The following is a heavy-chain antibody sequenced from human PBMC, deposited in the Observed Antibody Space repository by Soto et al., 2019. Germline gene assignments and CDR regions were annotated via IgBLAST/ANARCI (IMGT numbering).Heavy chain of an antibody. CDR3: ARDRYCSGGSCYSRLAY. V-gene: IGHV1-18*01. J-gene: IGHJ4*02. CDR1: GYTFTSYG. CDR2: ISAYNGNT. D-gene: IGHD2-15*01. Sequence: ASVKVSCKASGYTFTSYGISWVRQAPGQGLEWMGWISAYNGNTNYAQKLQGRVTMTTDTSTSTAYMELRSLRSDDTAVYYCARDRYCSGGSCYSRLAYWGQGTLVTVS.